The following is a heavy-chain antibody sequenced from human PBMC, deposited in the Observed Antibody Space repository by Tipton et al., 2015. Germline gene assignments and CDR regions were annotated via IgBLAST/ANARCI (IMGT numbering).Heavy chain of an antibody. V-gene: IGHV4-39*01. Sequence: TLSLTCTVSGGSISSTTHYWGWIRQPPGKGLEWIGSIYYSGSTYYSASLKSRVTISVDTSKNQLSLKLTSVRAADTAVYYCARHLFAVRLQWLLYGGPLDYWGQGTLVTVSS. CDR1: GGSISSTTHY. D-gene: IGHD3-3*01. CDR2: IYYSGST. CDR3: ARHLFAVRLQWLLYGGPLDY. J-gene: IGHJ4*02.